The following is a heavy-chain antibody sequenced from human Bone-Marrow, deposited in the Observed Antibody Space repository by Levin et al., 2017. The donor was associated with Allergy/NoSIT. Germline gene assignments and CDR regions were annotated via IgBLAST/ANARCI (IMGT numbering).Heavy chain of an antibody. CDR3: SSGVFEKGAYAFDV. V-gene: IGHV4-31*03. CDR2: IYYTGSA. J-gene: IGHJ3*01. Sequence: SETLSLTCSVSGVSITTGGYYWGWVRQHPGRGLEWIGYIYYTGSAYYNPSLMSRASISLDTSKNQFSLRLSSVTDADSAMFYCSSGVFEKGAYAFDVWGQGTTVTVSS. CDR1: GVSITTGGYY. D-gene: IGHD3-3*01.